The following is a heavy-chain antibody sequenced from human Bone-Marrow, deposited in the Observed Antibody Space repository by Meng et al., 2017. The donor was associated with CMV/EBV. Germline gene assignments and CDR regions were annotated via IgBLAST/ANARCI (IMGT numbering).Heavy chain of an antibody. CDR3: ARGPRFGELFD. CDR1: GLTFSNAW. CDR2: IKQDGSEK. V-gene: IGHV3-7*01. J-gene: IGHJ4*02. Sequence: GGSLKLSCAASGLTFSNAWMSWVRQAPGKGLEWVANIKQDGSEKYYVDSVKGRFTISRDNAKNSLYLRINSLRAEDTAVYYCARGPRFGELFDWVQGTLVTVYS. D-gene: IGHD3-10*01.